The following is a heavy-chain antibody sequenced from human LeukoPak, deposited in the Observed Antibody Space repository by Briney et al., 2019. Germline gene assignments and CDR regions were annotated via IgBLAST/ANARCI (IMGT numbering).Heavy chain of an antibody. CDR1: GFTFSSYW. Sequence: GGSLRLSCAASGFTFSSYWMHWVRQAPGKGLVWVSRINSGGSDTTYADSVKGRFTISRDNSKNTLDLQMNSLRAEDTAVYFCARDRVNWFFDLWGRGTLVTVSS. CDR2: INSGGSDT. CDR3: ARDRVNWFFDL. D-gene: IGHD5/OR15-5a*01. V-gene: IGHV3-74*01. J-gene: IGHJ2*01.